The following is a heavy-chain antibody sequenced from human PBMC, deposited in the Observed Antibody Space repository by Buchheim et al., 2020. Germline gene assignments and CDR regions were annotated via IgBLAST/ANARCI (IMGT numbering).Heavy chain of an antibody. V-gene: IGHV1-2*02. Sequence: QVQLVQSGAEVKKPGASVKVSCKASGYTFTGYYMHWVRQAPGQGLEWMGWINPNSGGKNYAQKFQGRVTMTRDTSISTAYMELSRLRSDDTAVYYCARDRYYDFWSGYYIYYYYGMDVWGQGTT. J-gene: IGHJ6*02. CDR3: ARDRYYDFWSGYYIYYYYGMDV. CDR1: GYTFTGYY. CDR2: INPNSGGK. D-gene: IGHD3-3*01.